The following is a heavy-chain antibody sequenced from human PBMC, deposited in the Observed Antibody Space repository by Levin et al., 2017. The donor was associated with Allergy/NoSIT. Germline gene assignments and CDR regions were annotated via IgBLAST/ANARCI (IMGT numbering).Heavy chain of an antibody. V-gene: IGHV5-51*01. J-gene: IGHJ4*02. CDR3: ARQGSHCSSTSCYDGVVDY. CDR1: GYSFTSYW. CDR2: IYPGDSDT. Sequence: KDGESLKISCKGSGYSFTSYWIGWVRQMPGKGLEWMGIIYPGDSDTRYSPSFQGQVTISADKSISTAYLQWSSLKASDTAMYYCARQGSHCSSTSCYDGVVDYSGQGTLVTVSS. D-gene: IGHD2-2*01.